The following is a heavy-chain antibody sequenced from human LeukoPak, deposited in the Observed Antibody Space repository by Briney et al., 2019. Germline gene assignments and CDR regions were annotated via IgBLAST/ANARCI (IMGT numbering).Heavy chain of an antibody. V-gene: IGHV3-74*01. CDR2: INSDGSST. D-gene: IGHD3-9*01. Sequence: GGSLRLSCAASGFTFSSYWIHWVRQAPGKGLVWVSRINSDGSSTSYADSVKGRFTISRDNAKNTLYLQMNSLRAEDTAVYYCARDHYDILTGRTVDYWGQGTLVTVSS. CDR1: GFTFSSYW. J-gene: IGHJ4*02. CDR3: ARDHYDILTGRTVDY.